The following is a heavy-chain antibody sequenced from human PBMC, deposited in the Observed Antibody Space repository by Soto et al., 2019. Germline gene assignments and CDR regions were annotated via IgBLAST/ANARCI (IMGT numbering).Heavy chain of an antibody. CDR1: GLTVSGKKY. CDR2: LYDLDGS. V-gene: IGHV3-53*01. CDR3: ATWHEREHAYDV. D-gene: IGHD1-1*01. J-gene: IGHJ3*01. Sequence: GGSLRLSCAASGLTVSGKKYVAWVRQAPGKGLEWVSGLYDLDGSFYSDSVKGRFTTSSDSSKTTVYLQMNDLRPADTAVYYCATWHEREHAYDVWGQGTTVTVSS.